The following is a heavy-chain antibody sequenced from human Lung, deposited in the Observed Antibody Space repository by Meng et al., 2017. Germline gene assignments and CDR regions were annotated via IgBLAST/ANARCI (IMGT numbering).Heavy chain of an antibody. V-gene: IGHV4-61*02. D-gene: IGHD3-22*01. Sequence: QGQLQGSGPGLVKPSHTLSLTCSVSGGSISSDGYYWTWIRQPAGKGLEWIGRIYSRGSTNYNPFLKSRVTISLDASKNQFSLELSSVTATDTAVYYCARDLSDSTGYYPFQHWGQGTLVTVSS. J-gene: IGHJ1*01. CDR1: GGSISSDGYY. CDR3: ARDLSDSTGYYPFQH. CDR2: IYSRGST.